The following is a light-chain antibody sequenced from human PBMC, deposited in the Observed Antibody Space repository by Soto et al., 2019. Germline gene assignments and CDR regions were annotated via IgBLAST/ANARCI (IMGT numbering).Light chain of an antibody. Sequence: DIQLTQSPSSLSASVGDRVTITCRASQSISSWLAWYQQKPGKAPNLLMYAASTLQSGVPSRFSGSGSGTDFTLTISCLQSEDFATYYCQQYYSYPRTFGQGTKVDIK. CDR3: QQYYSYPRT. J-gene: IGKJ1*01. CDR2: AAS. CDR1: QSISSW. V-gene: IGKV1D-16*01.